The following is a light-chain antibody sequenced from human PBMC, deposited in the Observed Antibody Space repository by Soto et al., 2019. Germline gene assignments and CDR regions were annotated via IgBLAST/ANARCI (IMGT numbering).Light chain of an antibody. CDR1: SSDVGGYNY. J-gene: IGLJ2*01. Sequence: QSALTQPASVSGSPGQSITISCTGTSSDVGGYNYVSWHQQHPGKAPKLMIYEVSNRPSGVSNRFSGSKSGNTASLTTSGLQAEDEADYYCSSYTSSSTGVVFGGGTKLTVL. V-gene: IGLV2-14*01. CDR2: EVS. CDR3: SSYTSSSTGVV.